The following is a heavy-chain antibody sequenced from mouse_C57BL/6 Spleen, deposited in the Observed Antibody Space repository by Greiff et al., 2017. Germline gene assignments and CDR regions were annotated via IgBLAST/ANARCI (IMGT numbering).Heavy chain of an antibody. CDR3: ARQTAQDAMDY. Sequence: VMLVESGPGLVAPSQSLSITCTVSGFSLTSYGVDWVRQSPGKGLEWLGVIWGVGSTNYNSALKSRLSISKDNSKSQVFVKMNSRQTDDTAMYYCARQTAQDAMDYWGQGTSVTVSS. V-gene: IGHV2-6*01. CDR2: IWGVGST. J-gene: IGHJ4*01. D-gene: IGHD3-2*02. CDR1: GFSLTSYG.